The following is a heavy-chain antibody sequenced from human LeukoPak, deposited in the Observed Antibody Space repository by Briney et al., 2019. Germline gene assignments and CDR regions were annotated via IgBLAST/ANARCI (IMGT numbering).Heavy chain of an antibody. D-gene: IGHD3-16*01. J-gene: IGHJ6*02. Sequence: PGGSLRLSCAASGFTFGDYGMHWVRQAPGKGLEWVAVISHDGRTEFYGDSVKGRFTVSRDSSQNTLYLQMNDLRGEDTAAYYCAKDKPLRERARRAIDSGIDYYYYGMDVWGQGTTVTVSS. CDR2: ISHDGRTE. V-gene: IGHV3-30*18. CDR1: GFTFGDYG. CDR3: AKDKPLRERARRAIDSGIDYYYYGMDV.